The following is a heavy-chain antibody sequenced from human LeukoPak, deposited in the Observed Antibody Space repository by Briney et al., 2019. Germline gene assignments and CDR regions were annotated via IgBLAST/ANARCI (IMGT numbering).Heavy chain of an antibody. V-gene: IGHV3-23*01. CDR1: GFTFSSYA. J-gene: IGHJ4*02. CDR3: AKRRGYSYGPALDY. D-gene: IGHD5-18*01. CDR2: ISGSGGSI. Sequence: GGSLRLSCAASGFTFSSYAMSWVRQAPGKGLEWVSAISGSGGSIYYADSVKGRFTISRDNSKNTLYLQMNSLRAEDTAVYYCAKRRGYSYGPALDYWGQGTLVTVSS.